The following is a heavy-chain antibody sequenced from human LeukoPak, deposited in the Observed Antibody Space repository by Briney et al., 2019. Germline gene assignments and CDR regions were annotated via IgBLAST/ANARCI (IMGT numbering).Heavy chain of an antibody. Sequence: GGSLRLSCAASGFTFSTYPMNWVRQAPGKGLEWVSYISSRSSTIYYADSVKGRFTISRDNAKNSLYLQMNSLRAEDTAVYYCGRGGSYRAFDIWGQGTMVTVSS. CDR3: GRGGSYRAFDI. D-gene: IGHD1-14*01. CDR1: GFTFSTYP. V-gene: IGHV3-48*01. CDR2: ISSRSSTI. J-gene: IGHJ3*02.